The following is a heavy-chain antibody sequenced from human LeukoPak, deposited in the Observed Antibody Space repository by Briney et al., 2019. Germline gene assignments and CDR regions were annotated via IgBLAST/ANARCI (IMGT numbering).Heavy chain of an antibody. CDR2: IYYSGST. V-gene: IGHV4-31*02. D-gene: IGHD6-13*01. Sequence: LRLSCAASGFTFSDYYMSWIRQHPGKGLEWIGYIYYSGSTYYNPSLKSRVTISVDTSKNQFSLKLSSVTAADTAVYYCASLSLIAAAHYYYGMDVWGQGTTVTVSS. J-gene: IGHJ6*02. CDR3: ASLSLIAAAHYYYGMDV. CDR1: GFTFSDYY.